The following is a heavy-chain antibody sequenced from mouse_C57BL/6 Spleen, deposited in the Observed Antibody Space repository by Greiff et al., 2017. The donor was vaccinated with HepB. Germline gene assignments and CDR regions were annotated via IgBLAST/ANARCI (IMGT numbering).Heavy chain of an antibody. CDR1: GFNIKDYY. J-gene: IGHJ2*01. CDR2: IDPEDGDT. Sequence: VQLQQSGAELVRPGASVKLSCTASGFNIKDYYMHWVKQRPEQGLEWIGRIDPEDGDTEYAPKFQGKATMTADTSSNPAYLQLSSLTSEDTAVYYCTTGVTPYYFDYWGQGTTLTVSS. D-gene: IGHD2-2*01. V-gene: IGHV14-1*01. CDR3: TTGVTPYYFDY.